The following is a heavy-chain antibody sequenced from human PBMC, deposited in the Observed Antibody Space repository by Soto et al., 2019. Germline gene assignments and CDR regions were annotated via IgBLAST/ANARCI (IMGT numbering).Heavy chain of an antibody. CDR2: ISYDGSNK. V-gene: IGHV3-30-3*01. CDR3: ARATPGGYSSSWYESPLRAYNWFDP. CDR1: GSTFSSYA. J-gene: IGHJ5*02. Sequence: PGWSLRLSCAASGSTFSSYAMHLVRQAPGKGLEWVAVISYDGSNKYYADSVKGRFTISRDNSKNTLYLQMNSLRAEDTAVYYCARATPGGYSSSWYESPLRAYNWFDPWGKGTLVTVS. D-gene: IGHD6-13*01.